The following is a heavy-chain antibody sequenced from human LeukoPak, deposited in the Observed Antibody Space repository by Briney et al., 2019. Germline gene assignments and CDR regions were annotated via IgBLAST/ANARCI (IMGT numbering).Heavy chain of an antibody. CDR3: ARERMAAIDY. D-gene: IGHD5-24*01. Sequence: ASVKVSCKASGYTFTSYAMHWVRQAPGQRLEWMGWSNAGNGNTKYSQEFQGRVTMTRDMSTSTVYMELSSLRSEDTAVYYCARERMAAIDYWGQGTLVTVSS. CDR1: GYTFTSYA. CDR2: SNAGNGNT. V-gene: IGHV1-3*02. J-gene: IGHJ4*02.